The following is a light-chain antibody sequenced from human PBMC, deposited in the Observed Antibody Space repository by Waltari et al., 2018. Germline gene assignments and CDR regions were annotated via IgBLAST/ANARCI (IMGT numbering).Light chain of an antibody. V-gene: IGKV3-11*01. Sequence: QSPATLSLSPGERATLSCRASQSVSSYLAWYQQKAGQAPRLLIYDASNRATGIPARFSGSGSGTDFTLTISSLEPEDFAVYYCQQRSNWPLTFGPGTKVDIK. CDR2: DAS. CDR1: QSVSSY. CDR3: QQRSNWPLT. J-gene: IGKJ3*01.